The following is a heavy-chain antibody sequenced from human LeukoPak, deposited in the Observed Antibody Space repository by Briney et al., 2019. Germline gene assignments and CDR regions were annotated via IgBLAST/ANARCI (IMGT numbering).Heavy chain of an antibody. V-gene: IGHV4-34*01. CDR2: INHSGST. Sequence: PSETLSLTCAVYGESFSGYYWSWIRQPPGKGMEWIGEINHSGSTNYNPSLKSRVTISVDTSKNQFSLILKSVTAADTAVYYCARGPRGLGMAGTFDYWGQGTLVTVSS. J-gene: IGHJ4*02. D-gene: IGHD6-19*01. CDR3: ARGPRGLGMAGTFDY. CDR1: GESFSGYY.